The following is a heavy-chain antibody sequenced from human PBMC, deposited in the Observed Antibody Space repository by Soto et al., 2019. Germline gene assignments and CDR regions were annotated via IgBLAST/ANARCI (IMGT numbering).Heavy chain of an antibody. CDR1: GFSLSTSGVA. CDR3: ARHMTTVGYFDY. D-gene: IGHD4-17*01. Sequence: QITLKESGPTLVKPTQTLTLTCTFSGFSLSTSGVAVGLIRQPPGKALEWLALVYWDDDKRYSPSLKSRITLTRDTSKNQVVLRMANVDPVDTATFYCARHMTTVGYFDYWCLGTLVTVSS. V-gene: IGHV2-5*02. CDR2: VYWDDDK. J-gene: IGHJ4*02.